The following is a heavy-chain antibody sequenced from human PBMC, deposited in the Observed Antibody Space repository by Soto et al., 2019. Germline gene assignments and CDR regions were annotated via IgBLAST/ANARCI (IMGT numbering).Heavy chain of an antibody. Sequence: PSVTLSLTCTVSNGSISGGGYSWSWIRQTPGKGLEWIGYIYPTGKTYYNPSLKNRATLSIDTSQNQFSLQLTSVTAADTAVYYCARAPPGPAPRWGVWGHGTTVTVSS. D-gene: IGHD3-16*01. CDR1: NGSISGGGYS. J-gene: IGHJ6*02. V-gene: IGHV4-30-2*01. CDR2: IYPTGKT. CDR3: ARAPPGPAPRWGV.